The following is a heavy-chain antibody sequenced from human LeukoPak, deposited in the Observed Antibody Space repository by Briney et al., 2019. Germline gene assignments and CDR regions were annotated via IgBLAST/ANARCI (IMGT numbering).Heavy chain of an antibody. CDR1: GDCISSNSAA. CDR3: ASGTTAFDI. J-gene: IGHJ3*02. Sequence: SQTLSLTCAISGDCISSNSAAWNWVRQSPWRGFEWLRRTYYTSKWNNDYAVSVKSRIIINPDTSKNQCSLQLNSVTPEDTAVYYCASGTTAFDIWGQGTMVTVSS. D-gene: IGHD1-7*01. V-gene: IGHV6-1*01. CDR2: TYYTSKWNN.